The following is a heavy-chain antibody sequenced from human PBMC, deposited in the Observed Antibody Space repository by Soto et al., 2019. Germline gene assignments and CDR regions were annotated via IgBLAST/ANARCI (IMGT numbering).Heavy chain of an antibody. J-gene: IGHJ6*02. V-gene: IGHV4-34*01. Sequence: SETLSLTCAVYGGSFSGYYGSWIRQPPGKGLEWIGEINHSGSTNYNPSLKSRVTISVDTSKNQFSLKLSSVTAADTAVYYCARRGLRSLVYGMDVWGQGTTVPVSS. CDR3: ARRGLRSLVYGMDV. CDR1: GGSFSGYY. CDR2: INHSGST. D-gene: IGHD3-3*01.